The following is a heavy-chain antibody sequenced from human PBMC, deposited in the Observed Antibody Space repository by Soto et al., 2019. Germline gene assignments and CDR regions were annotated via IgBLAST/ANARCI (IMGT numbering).Heavy chain of an antibody. CDR1: GYTFISHG. V-gene: IGHV1-18*01. Sequence: QVRLVQSGTEVKKPGASVKVSCKASGYTFISHGFIWVRQAPGQGLEWMGWISTANGHTNYIQKFQGRVTMTTDTSTSTAYMELRSLRSDDTAVYYCARVGEGFDYWGQGTLVTVSS. CDR2: ISTANGHT. D-gene: IGHD3-10*01. CDR3: ARVGEGFDY. J-gene: IGHJ4*02.